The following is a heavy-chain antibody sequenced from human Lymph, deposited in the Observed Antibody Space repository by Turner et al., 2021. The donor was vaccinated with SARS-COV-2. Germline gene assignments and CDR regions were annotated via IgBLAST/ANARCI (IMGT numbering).Heavy chain of an antibody. CDR1: GLTFSSYA. V-gene: IGHV3-23*01. Sequence: EVQLLESGGGLVQHGGSLRLSCAASGLTFSSYAMSWVRQAPGKGLEWVSTISGSGVSTYYADSVKGRFTISRDNSKNTLYLQMNSLRAEDTAVYYCAKNEMAMIVVVITLFDYCGQGTLVTVSS. CDR3: AKNEMAMIVVVITLFDY. CDR2: ISGSGVST. J-gene: IGHJ4*02. D-gene: IGHD3-22*01.